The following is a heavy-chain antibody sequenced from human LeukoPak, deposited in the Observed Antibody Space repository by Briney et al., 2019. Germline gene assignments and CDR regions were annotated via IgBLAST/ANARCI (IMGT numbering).Heavy chain of an antibody. CDR1: GSTFDDYG. CDR3: ASHRRGFPDY. J-gene: IGHJ4*02. Sequence: PGGSLRFSCAASGSTFDDYGMSWVRQAPGKGLEWVSGINWNGGSTGYADSVKGRFTISRDNAKNSLYLQMNSLRAEDTALYYCASHRRGFPDYWGQGTLVTVSS. D-gene: IGHD3-16*02. V-gene: IGHV3-20*04. CDR2: INWNGGST.